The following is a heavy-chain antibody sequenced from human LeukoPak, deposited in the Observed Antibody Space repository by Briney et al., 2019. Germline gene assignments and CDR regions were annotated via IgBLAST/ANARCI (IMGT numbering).Heavy chain of an antibody. V-gene: IGHV3-74*01. CDR3: ARETREAGSGDHQTDSFDD. J-gene: IGHJ3*01. Sequence: GGSLRLSCAASRFTFSDYWMHWVRQAPGKGLVWVSRINSDASRPSYADSVKGRFTISRDNAKNILYLQMNSLRVEDTALYYCARETREAGSGDHQTDSFDDWGQGTMVSVSS. CDR2: INSDASRP. CDR1: RFTFSDYW. D-gene: IGHD2-15*01.